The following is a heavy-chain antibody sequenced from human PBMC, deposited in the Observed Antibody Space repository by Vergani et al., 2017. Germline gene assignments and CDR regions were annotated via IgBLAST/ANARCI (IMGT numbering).Heavy chain of an antibody. J-gene: IGHJ6*03. CDR1: GGSVSRGTYY. CDR3: ARAPSPKYYYYYYMDV. Sequence: QVQLQESGPGLVKPSQTLSLTCTVSGGSVSRGTYYWTWIRQPAGKKLEWIVRMYTSGHTIYNPSLESRVTMSVDTSKNQLSLQLSSVTAADTAVYYCARAPSPKYYYYYYMDVWGKGTTVTVSS. CDR2: MYTSGHT. V-gene: IGHV4-61*02.